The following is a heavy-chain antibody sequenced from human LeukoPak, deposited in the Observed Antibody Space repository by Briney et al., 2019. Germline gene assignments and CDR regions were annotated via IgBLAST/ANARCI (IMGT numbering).Heavy chain of an antibody. D-gene: IGHD2-2*01. CDR1: GYTFTDYY. CDR2: INPSGGST. Sequence: ASVKVSCKASGYTFTDYYMHWVRQAPGQGLEWMGIINPSGGSTSYAQKFQDTVTMTRDTSTSTVYMEMSSLRSEDTAVYYCARADIVVVPAAMIDYWGQGTLVTVSS. J-gene: IGHJ4*02. CDR3: ARADIVVVPAAMIDY. V-gene: IGHV1-46*01.